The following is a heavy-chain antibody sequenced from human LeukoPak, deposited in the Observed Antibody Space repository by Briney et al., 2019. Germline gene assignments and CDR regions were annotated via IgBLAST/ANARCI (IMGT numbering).Heavy chain of an antibody. Sequence: GALRLSCAASGVTVVSTYMSWVRQAPGQGLEWVSVFFSGGSTYYSDSVRGRFTISRDESKNTVFLQMNSLRPEDTALYHCVADSSTYGYYYHHMDVWGKGTTVTVSS. CDR2: FFSGGST. CDR1: GVTVVSTY. D-gene: IGHD5-18*01. V-gene: IGHV3-53*01. J-gene: IGHJ6*03. CDR3: VADSSTYGYYYHHMDV.